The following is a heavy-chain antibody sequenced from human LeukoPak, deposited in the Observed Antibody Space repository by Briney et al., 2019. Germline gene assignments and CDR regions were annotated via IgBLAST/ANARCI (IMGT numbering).Heavy chain of an antibody. Sequence: RGESLKISCKGSGYSFTSYWISWVRPMPGKGLEWMGRIDPSDSYTNYSPSFQGHVTISADKSISTAYLQWSSLKASDTAMYYCARHYYDSSGYYWNNWFDPWGQGTLVTVSS. D-gene: IGHD3-22*01. J-gene: IGHJ5*02. CDR3: ARHYYDSSGYYWNNWFDP. CDR1: GYSFTSYW. V-gene: IGHV5-10-1*01. CDR2: IDPSDSYT.